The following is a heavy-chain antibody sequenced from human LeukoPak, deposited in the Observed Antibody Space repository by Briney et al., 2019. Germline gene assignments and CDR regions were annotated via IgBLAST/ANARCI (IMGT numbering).Heavy chain of an antibody. Sequence: GASVKVSCKASGYTFTNHPMHWVRQAPGQGLEWMGWINPNSGDTNYVQKFQGRVTMTRDPSISTAYMELSGLRADDTAVYYCARERYTAYGNFDYWGHGTQVTVSS. CDR1: GYTFTNHP. CDR3: ARERYTAYGNFDY. CDR2: INPNSGDT. D-gene: IGHD5-12*01. V-gene: IGHV1-2*02. J-gene: IGHJ4*01.